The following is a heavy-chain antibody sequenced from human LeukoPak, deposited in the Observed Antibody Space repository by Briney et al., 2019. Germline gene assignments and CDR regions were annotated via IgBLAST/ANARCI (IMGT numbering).Heavy chain of an antibody. CDR2: INPNSGGT. Sequence: ASVTVSCTASGYTFTGYYMHWVRQAPGQGLEWMGWINPNSGGTNYAQKFQGRVTMTRDTSISTAYMELSRLRSDDTAVYYCARAKWRSSTSCPFDYWGQGTLVTVSS. D-gene: IGHD2-2*01. V-gene: IGHV1-2*02. CDR3: ARAKWRSSTSCPFDY. J-gene: IGHJ4*02. CDR1: GYTFTGYY.